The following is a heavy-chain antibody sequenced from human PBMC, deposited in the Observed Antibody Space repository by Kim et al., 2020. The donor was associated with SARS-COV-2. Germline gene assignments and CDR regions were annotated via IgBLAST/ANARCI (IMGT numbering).Heavy chain of an antibody. D-gene: IGHD5-12*01. Sequence: ASVKVSCKASGYTFTSYGISWVRQAPGQGLEWMGWISAYNGNTNYAQKLQGRVTMTTDTSTSTAYMELRSLRSDDTAVYYCARDPEWLRLGHTLWFDPWGQGTLVTVSS. CDR1: GYTFTSYG. V-gene: IGHV1-18*04. CDR3: ARDPEWLRLGHTLWFDP. CDR2: ISAYNGNT. J-gene: IGHJ5*02.